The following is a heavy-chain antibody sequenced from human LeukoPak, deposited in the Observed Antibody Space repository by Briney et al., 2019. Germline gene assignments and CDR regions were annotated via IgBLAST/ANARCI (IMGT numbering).Heavy chain of an antibody. V-gene: IGHV4-34*01. Sequence: KPSETLSLTCAVYGGSFSGYYWSWIRQPPGKGLEWIGEINHSGSTNYNPSLKSRVTISVDTSKNQFSLKLSSVTAADTAVYYCARGLAGYVDYWGQGTLVTVSS. CDR2: INHSGST. J-gene: IGHJ4*02. CDR1: GGSFSGYY. D-gene: IGHD3-9*01. CDR3: ARGLAGYVDY.